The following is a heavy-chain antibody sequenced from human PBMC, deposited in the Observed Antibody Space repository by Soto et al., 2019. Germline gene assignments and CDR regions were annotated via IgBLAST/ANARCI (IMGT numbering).Heavy chain of an antibody. V-gene: IGHV3-33*01. J-gene: IGHJ4*02. CDR3: GRDGALGDTAVVDS. CDR2: IWYDGSNK. CDR1: GFTFSTYG. Sequence: QVQLVESGGGVVQPGKSLRLSCAASGFTFSTYGMHWVRQAPGKGLEWVAVIWYDGSNKYHGDSLKGRFTISRDNSKNTFYLQINNLRAEDTAVYYCGRDGALGDTAVVDSWGQGTLVTVSS. D-gene: IGHD5-18*01.